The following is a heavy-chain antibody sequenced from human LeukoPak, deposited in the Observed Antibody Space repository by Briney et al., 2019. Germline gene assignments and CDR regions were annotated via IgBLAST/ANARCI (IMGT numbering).Heavy chain of an antibody. J-gene: IGHJ4*02. CDR3: ARRGDYFDY. Sequence: GGSLRLSCAASGFTFSDYYMSWIRQAPGKGLEWLSYISSSGTTTIYSADSGKGRFTISRDNAKNSLYLQMNSLRAEDTAVYYCARRGDYFDYWGQGTLVTVSS. CDR2: ISSSGTTTI. V-gene: IGHV3-11*01. CDR1: GFTFSDYY.